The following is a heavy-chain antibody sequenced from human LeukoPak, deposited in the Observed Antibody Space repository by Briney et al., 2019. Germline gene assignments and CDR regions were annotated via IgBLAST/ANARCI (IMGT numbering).Heavy chain of an antibody. D-gene: IGHD3-22*01. V-gene: IGHV4-59*01. J-gene: IGHJ6*02. CDR2: IYYSGST. Sequence: SETLSLTCTVSGGSINSYYWSWIRQSPGKGLEWIGYIYYSGSTNCNPSLKSRVTISVDTSKNQFSLNLSSVTAADTAIYYCARDTGYLGSNYGMDVWGQGTTVTVSS. CDR3: ARDTGYLGSNYGMDV. CDR1: GGSINSYY.